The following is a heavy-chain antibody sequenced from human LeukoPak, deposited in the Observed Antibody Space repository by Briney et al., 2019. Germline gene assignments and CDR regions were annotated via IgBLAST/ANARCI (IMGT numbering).Heavy chain of an antibody. Sequence: GGSLRLSCAASGFTFSSYWMHWVRQAPGKGLVWVSRINSDGSSTSYADSVKGRFTISRDNAKNSLYLQMNSLRTEDMALYYCAKDMSGYGGSFDYWGQGTLVTVSS. V-gene: IGHV3-74*01. D-gene: IGHD5-12*01. CDR2: INSDGSST. J-gene: IGHJ4*02. CDR3: AKDMSGYGGSFDY. CDR1: GFTFSSYW.